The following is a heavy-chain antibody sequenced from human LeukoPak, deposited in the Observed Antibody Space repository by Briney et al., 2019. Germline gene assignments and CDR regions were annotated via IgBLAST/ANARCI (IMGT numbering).Heavy chain of an antibody. CDR2: IIPIFGTA. V-gene: IGHV1-69*05. CDR3: ARDRGSGSYYYMDV. Sequence: SVKVSCKASGGTFSSYAISWVRQAPGQGLEWVGGIIPIFGTANYAQKFQGRVTITTDESTSTAYMELSSLRSEDTAVYYCARDRGSGSYYYMDVWGKGTTVTVSS. D-gene: IGHD3-10*01. J-gene: IGHJ6*03. CDR1: GGTFSSYA.